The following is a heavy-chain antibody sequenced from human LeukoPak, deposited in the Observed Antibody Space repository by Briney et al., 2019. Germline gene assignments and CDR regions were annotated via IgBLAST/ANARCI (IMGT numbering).Heavy chain of an antibody. D-gene: IGHD1-26*01. CDR2: IKSKTDGGTT. V-gene: IGHV3-15*01. CDR1: GFTFSNAW. J-gene: IGHJ4*02. CDR3: TTLVGATRGFDY. Sequence: GGSLRLSCAASGFTFSNAWMSWVRQAPGKGLEWVGRIKSKTDGGTTDYAAPVEGRFTISRDDSKNTLYLQMNSMKTEDTAVYYCTTLVGATRGFDYWGQGTLVTVSS.